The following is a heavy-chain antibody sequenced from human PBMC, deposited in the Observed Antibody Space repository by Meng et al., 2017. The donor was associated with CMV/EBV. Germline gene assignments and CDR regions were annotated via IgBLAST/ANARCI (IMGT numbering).Heavy chain of an antibody. Sequence: GESLKISCAASGFTFSSYSMNWVRQAPGKGLEWVSSISSSSSYIYYADSVKGRFTISRDNAKNSLYLQMNSLRAEDTAVYYCANRVVTMGLGMDVWGQGATVTVSS. CDR1: GFTFSSYS. V-gene: IGHV3-21*04. J-gene: IGHJ6*02. CDR2: ISSSSSYI. D-gene: IGHD3-3*01. CDR3: ANRVVTMGLGMDV.